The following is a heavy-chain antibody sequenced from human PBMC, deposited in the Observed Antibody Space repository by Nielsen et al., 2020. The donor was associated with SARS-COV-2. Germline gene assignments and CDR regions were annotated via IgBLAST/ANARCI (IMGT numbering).Heavy chain of an antibody. J-gene: IGHJ1*01. CDR3: AVLALGCGDCYTEYFQH. CDR2: ISAYNGNT. V-gene: IGHV1-18*04. CDR1: GYTFTSYG. D-gene: IGHD2-21*01. Sequence: GESLKISCAASGYTFTSYGISWVRQAPGQGLEWMGWISAYNGNTNYAQKLQGRVTMTTDTSTSTAYMELRSLRSDDTAVYYCAVLALGCGDCYTEYFQHWGQGTLVTVSS.